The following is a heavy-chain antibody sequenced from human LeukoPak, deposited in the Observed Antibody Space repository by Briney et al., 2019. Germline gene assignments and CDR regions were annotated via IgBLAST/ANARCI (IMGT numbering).Heavy chain of an antibody. CDR2: ISHSGPS. Sequence: SETLSLTCTVSGGSISSSSYYWGWIRQPPGKGLEWIGSISHSGPSAYNPSLKSRVTMSLDTSRSQFSLKLSSVTAADTAVYYCVRSYASSGLDHWGQGTLVTVSS. J-gene: IGHJ4*02. V-gene: IGHV4-39*07. CDR3: VRSYASSGLDH. CDR1: GGSISSSSYY. D-gene: IGHD3-16*01.